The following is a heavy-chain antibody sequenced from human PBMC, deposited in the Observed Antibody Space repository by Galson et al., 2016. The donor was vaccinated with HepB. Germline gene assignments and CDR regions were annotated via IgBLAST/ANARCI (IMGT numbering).Heavy chain of an antibody. V-gene: IGHV4-4*02. Sequence: ETLSLTCAVSGDSINNNHWWNWVRQFPGKGLEWIGAIYHTGSTTYNPSLQSRVAMSLDKSKNEFTLSLNSVTAADTATYYCARGTGDYFWYFDLWGRGRLVVVSS. CDR2: IYHTGST. D-gene: IGHD3/OR15-3a*01. CDR3: ARGTGDYFWYFDL. CDR1: GDSINNNHW. J-gene: IGHJ2*01.